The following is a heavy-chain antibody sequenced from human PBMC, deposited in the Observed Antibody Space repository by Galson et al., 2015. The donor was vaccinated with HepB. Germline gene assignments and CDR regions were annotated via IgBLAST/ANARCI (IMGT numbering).Heavy chain of an antibody. V-gene: IGHV5-51*01. CDR3: ARWGDYFDSSAYSPRGDY. J-gene: IGHJ4*02. D-gene: IGHD3-22*01. CDR1: GYSFTSYW. CDR2: IYPADSDT. Sequence: QSGAEVKKPGESLKISCKGSGYSFTSYWIGWVRQMPGKGLEWMGIIYPADSDTRYSPSFQGQVTMSADRSIKTAYLQWSSLKASDTATYYCARWGDYFDSSAYSPRGDYWGQGTLVTVSS.